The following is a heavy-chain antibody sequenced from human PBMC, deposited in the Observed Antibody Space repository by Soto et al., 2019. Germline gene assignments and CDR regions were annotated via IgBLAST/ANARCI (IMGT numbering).Heavy chain of an antibody. V-gene: IGHV4-59*08. CDR1: GGSISFYY. Sequence: QVQLQESGPGLVKPSETLSLTCTVSGGSISFYYWSWIRQPPGKGLEWIGYIYYSGSTNYNPSLKSRVTISVDTSKNQSSLKLSSVTAADTSMYYWARRYSSGWHDALDIWGQGTMVTVSS. CDR3: ARRYSSGWHDALDI. D-gene: IGHD6-19*01. J-gene: IGHJ3*02. CDR2: IYYSGST.